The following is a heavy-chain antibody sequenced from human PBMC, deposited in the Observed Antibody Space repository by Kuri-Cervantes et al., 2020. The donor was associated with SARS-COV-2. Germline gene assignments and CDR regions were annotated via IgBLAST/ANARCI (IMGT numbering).Heavy chain of an antibody. CDR2: IWYDGSNK. Sequence: GGSLRLSCAASGFTFSSYGMHWVRQAPGKGLEWVAVIWYDGSNKYYADSVKGRFTISRDNSKNTLYLQMNSLRAEDTAVYYCARHGYSNHAVSVFDYWGQGTLVTVSS. CDR1: GFTFSSYG. V-gene: IGHV3-33*01. J-gene: IGHJ4*02. D-gene: IGHD4-11*01. CDR3: ARHGYSNHAVSVFDY.